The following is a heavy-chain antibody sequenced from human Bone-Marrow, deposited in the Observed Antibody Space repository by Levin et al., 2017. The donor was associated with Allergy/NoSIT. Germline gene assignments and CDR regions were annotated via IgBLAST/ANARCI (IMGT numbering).Heavy chain of an antibody. CDR1: GFTFSSYS. CDR2: ISSGSRYI. CDR3: ARDFEWQLNS. V-gene: IGHV3-21*06. D-gene: IGHD3-9*01. J-gene: IGHJ4*02. Sequence: GGSLRLSCAASGFTFSSYSMNWVRQAPGKGLEWVSSISSGSRYIYYAASVPFRFPISRDDARNSLYLQMNSLRAKDTALYYCARDFEWQLNSWGQGTLVTVS.